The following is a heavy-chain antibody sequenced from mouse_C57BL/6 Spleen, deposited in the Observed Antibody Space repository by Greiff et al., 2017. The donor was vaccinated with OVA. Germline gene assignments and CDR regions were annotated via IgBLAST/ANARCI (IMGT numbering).Heavy chain of an antibody. Sequence: VQLQQPGAELVKPGASVKMSCKASGYTFTSYWITWVQQRPGQGLEWIGDIYPGSGSTNYNEKFKSKATLTVDTSSSTAYMQLSSLTSEDSAVYYWERGTTVVATRGFAYWGQGTLVTVSA. V-gene: IGHV1-55*01. D-gene: IGHD1-1*01. J-gene: IGHJ3*01. CDR3: ERGTTVVATRGFAY. CDR1: GYTFTSYW. CDR2: IYPGSGST.